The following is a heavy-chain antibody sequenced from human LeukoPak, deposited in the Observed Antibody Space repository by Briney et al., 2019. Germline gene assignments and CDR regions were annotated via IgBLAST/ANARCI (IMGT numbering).Heavy chain of an antibody. D-gene: IGHD3-10*01. CDR2: INPNSGGT. Sequence: ASVKVSCKASGYTFTGYNMHWVRQAPGQGLQWMGWINPNSGGTNYAQKFQGRVTMTRDTSISTAYMELSRLRSDDTAVYYCARDLRPVVRGDYYYMDVWGKGTTVTISS. CDR3: ARDLRPVVRGDYYYMDV. CDR1: GYTFTGYN. V-gene: IGHV1-2*02. J-gene: IGHJ6*03.